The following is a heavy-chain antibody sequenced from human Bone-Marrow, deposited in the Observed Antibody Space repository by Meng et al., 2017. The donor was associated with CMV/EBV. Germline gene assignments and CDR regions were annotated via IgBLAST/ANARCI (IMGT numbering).Heavy chain of an antibody. CDR3: SPLRNGAV. D-gene: IGHD2-8*01. CDR2: IKSKADGGTT. J-gene: IGHJ6*01. V-gene: IGHV3-15*01. CDR1: GFTFNNAW. Sequence: GESLKIPCVASGFTFNNAWMSWVRQAPGKGLEWVGRIKSKADGGTTQFAAPVKGRFTISRDDSENMVHLQMSSLRTEDTAIYYCSPLRNGAVWGPGPTVTGSS.